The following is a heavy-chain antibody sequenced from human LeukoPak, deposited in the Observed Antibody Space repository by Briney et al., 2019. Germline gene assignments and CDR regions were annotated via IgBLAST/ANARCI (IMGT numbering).Heavy chain of an antibody. CDR3: ARENDRYGRIDY. D-gene: IGHD5-18*01. V-gene: IGHV4-59*01. CDR1: GGSISSYY. Sequence: SETLSLTCTVSGGSISSYYWSWIRQPPGKGLEWIGYVSYSGSTDYNPSLKSRVIISIDTSKNQFSLRLSSVTAADTAVYYCARENDRYGRIDYWGQGTQVTVSS. CDR2: VSYSGST. J-gene: IGHJ4*02.